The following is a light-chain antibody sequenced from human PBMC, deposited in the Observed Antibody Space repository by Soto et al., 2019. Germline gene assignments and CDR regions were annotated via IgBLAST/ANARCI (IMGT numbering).Light chain of an antibody. J-gene: IGKJ1*01. Sequence: ESGMTQSPATVSLSPGERATLSCRASQSVSTYSAWYQQKPGQAPRLLIYGASSRATGIPDRFSGSGSGTDFTLTISRLEPEDFAVYYCQQYGSSGTFGQGTKVAIK. CDR2: GAS. CDR3: QQYGSSGT. CDR1: QSVSTY. V-gene: IGKV3-20*01.